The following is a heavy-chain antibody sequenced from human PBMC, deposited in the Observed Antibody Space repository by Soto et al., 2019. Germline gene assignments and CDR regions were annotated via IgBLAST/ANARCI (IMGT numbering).Heavy chain of an antibody. D-gene: IGHD2-8*02. Sequence: QVQLAQSGAEVKKPGSSVKVSCKASGGVFSSHTISWVRQAPGQGLEWMGRIIPIISIVNYAQKFQDRATITADKPTNTAYMELNNLRREDTAVYFCASLMGNSTGWVDYWGQGTLVTVSS. CDR2: IIPIISIV. V-gene: IGHV1-69*02. J-gene: IGHJ4*02. CDR3: ASLMGNSTGWVDY. CDR1: GGVFSSHT.